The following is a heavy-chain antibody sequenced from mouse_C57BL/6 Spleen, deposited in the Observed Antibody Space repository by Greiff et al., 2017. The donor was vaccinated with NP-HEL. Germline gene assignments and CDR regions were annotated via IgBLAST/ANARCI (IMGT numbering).Heavy chain of an antibody. J-gene: IGHJ2*01. D-gene: IGHD3-2*02. CDR3: ARDPVRGYFDY. Sequence: EVKLMESGPGLVKPSQSLSLTCSVTVYSITSGYYWNWIRQFPGNKLEWMGYISYDGSNYYKPSLKNRISITSDTSKNQFFLKLKSVTTDDTATYYGARDPVRGYFDYWGQGTTLTVSS. CDR1: VYSITSGYY. V-gene: IGHV3-6*01. CDR2: ISYDGSN.